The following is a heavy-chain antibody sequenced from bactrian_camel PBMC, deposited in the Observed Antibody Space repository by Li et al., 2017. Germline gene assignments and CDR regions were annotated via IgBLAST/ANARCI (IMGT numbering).Heavy chain of an antibody. CDR1: GFTVSAYA. V-gene: IGHV3S10*01. J-gene: IGHJ4*01. Sequence: DVQQVESGGGLVQAGGSLRISCGASGFTVSAYAMSWVRQAPGKGLEWISGITGDGIAYYPDSMKGRLTISRDNAKNTVYLQMNTLKIDDTAMYYCANLDGHYWGQGTQVTVS. CDR3: ANLDGHY. CDR2: ITGDGIA.